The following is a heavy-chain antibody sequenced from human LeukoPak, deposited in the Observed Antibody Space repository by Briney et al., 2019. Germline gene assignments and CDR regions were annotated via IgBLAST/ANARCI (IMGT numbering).Heavy chain of an antibody. J-gene: IGHJ4*02. D-gene: IGHD6-13*01. CDR1: GFTFSSYG. CDR3: AKGIAATGNSQIFDY. CDR2: IWYDGSNK. Sequence: GGSLRLSCAASGFTFSSYGMHWVRQAPGKGLEWVAVIWYDGSNKYYADSVKGRFTISRDNSKNTVYLQMNSLRAEDTAVYYCAKGIAATGNSQIFDYWGQGTLATVSS. V-gene: IGHV3-33*06.